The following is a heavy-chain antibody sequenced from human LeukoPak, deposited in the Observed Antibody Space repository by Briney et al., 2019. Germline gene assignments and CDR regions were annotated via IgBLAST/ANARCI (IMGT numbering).Heavy chain of an antibody. Sequence: GGSLRLSCAASGLSVSNKYMSWVRQAPGKGLEGVSFIYSDGRTYYTDSVKGRFTISRDNSKNPLYLQMNSLRTEDTAMYYCASASGREAAGYLLGLFDYWGQGTLVTVSS. CDR3: ASASGREAAGYLLGLFDY. CDR2: IYSDGRT. V-gene: IGHV3-53*01. CDR1: GLSVSNKY. D-gene: IGHD6-13*01. J-gene: IGHJ4*02.